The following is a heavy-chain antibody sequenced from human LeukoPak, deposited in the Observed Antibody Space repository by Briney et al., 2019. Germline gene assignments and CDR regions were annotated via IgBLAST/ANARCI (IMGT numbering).Heavy chain of an antibody. J-gene: IGHJ4*02. CDR1: GDSVSSNRAT. CDR3: ARGRGDIDFDY. V-gene: IGHV6-1*01. CDR2: TYFRSKWYN. Sequence: SQTLSLTCAISGDSVSSNRATWTWIRQSPSRGLEWLGRTYFRSKWYNDCAVSVKSRITINPDTSKNQFSLQLNSVTPEDTAVYYCARGRGDIDFDYWGQGTLVTVSS.